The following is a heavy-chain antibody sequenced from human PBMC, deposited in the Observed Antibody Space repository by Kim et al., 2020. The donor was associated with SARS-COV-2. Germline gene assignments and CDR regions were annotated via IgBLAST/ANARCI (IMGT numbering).Heavy chain of an antibody. Sequence: GGSLRLSCAASGFTFSDFYVSWIRQAPGKVLGGGWGVRGGGCITAYAESVKGRFTISRDNTKNSLHLQMDSLRDEDTAIYYCARQVRGGVGATNYWGQGTVVTVSS. J-gene: IGHJ4*02. CDR1: GFTFSDFY. CDR2: VRGGGCIT. V-gene: IGHV3-11*01. D-gene: IGHD1-26*01. CDR3: ARQVRGGVGATNY.